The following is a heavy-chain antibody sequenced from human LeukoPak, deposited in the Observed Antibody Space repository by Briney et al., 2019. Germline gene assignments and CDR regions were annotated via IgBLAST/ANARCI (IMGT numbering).Heavy chain of an antibody. CDR2: IYYSGST. Sequence: SETLSLTCTVSGGSISSYYWSWIRQPPGKGLEWIGYIYYSGSTNYNPSLKSRVSISVDTSKNQFSLKLSSVTAADTAVYYCARAPYCSSTSCYPWYFDYWGQGTLVTVSS. J-gene: IGHJ4*02. D-gene: IGHD2-2*01. CDR1: GGSISSYY. CDR3: ARAPYCSSTSCYPWYFDY. V-gene: IGHV4-59*01.